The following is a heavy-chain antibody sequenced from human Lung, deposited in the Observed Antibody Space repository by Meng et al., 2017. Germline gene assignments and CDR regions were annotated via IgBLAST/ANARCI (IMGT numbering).Heavy chain of an antibody. CDR1: GGSFSDYY. CDR3: ARGPTTMAHDFDY. D-gene: IGHD4-11*01. Sequence: QLQLQKGGAGLLKLSETLSLTCVVSGGSFSDYYWSWIRQPPGKGLEWIGEINHSGSTNYNPSLESRATISVDTSQNNLSLKLSSVTAADSAVYYCARGPTTMAHDFDYWGQGTLVTVSS. CDR2: INHSGST. V-gene: IGHV4-34*01. J-gene: IGHJ4*02.